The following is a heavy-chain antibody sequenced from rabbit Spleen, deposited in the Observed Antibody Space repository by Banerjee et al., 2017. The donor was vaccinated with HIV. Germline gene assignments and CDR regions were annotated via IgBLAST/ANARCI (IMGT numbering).Heavy chain of an antibody. V-gene: IGHV1S40*01. D-gene: IGHD6-1*01. CDR2: IHGGSKDNI. CDR1: GFSFSAGYY. Sequence: QSLEESGGGLVQPEGSLTLTCTASGFSFSAGYYMCWVRQAPGKGLEWIACIHGGSKDNIYYASWAKGRFTISKTSSTTVTLQMTSLTAADTATYFCASAYSDVYFDLWGPGTLVTVS. J-gene: IGHJ4*01. CDR3: ASAYSDVYFDL.